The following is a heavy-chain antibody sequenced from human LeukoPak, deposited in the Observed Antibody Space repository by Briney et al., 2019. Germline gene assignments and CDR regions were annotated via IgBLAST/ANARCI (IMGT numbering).Heavy chain of an antibody. CDR2: ISYDGSNK. Sequence: GGSLRPSCAASGFTFSSYGMHWVRQAPGKGLEWVAVISYDGSNKYYADSVKGRFTISRDNSKNTLYLQMNSLRAEDTAVYYCAKDLAEMATTFDYWGQGTLVTVSS. J-gene: IGHJ4*02. CDR1: GFTFSSYG. V-gene: IGHV3-30*18. CDR3: AKDLAEMATTFDY. D-gene: IGHD5-24*01.